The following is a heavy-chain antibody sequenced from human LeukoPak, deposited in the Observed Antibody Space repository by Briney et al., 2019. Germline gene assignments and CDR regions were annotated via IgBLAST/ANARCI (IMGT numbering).Heavy chain of an antibody. Sequence: GGSLRLSCAASGFTFSNCSMNWVRQAPGKGLEWVSAITRSSYIYYADSVKGRFTISRDNAKSSLYLQMNSLRAEDTAVYYCARDLSEYSGYAPWWFDPWGQGTLVTVSS. CDR3: ARDLSEYSGYAPWWFDP. CDR2: ITRSSYI. CDR1: GFTFSNCS. V-gene: IGHV3-21*01. D-gene: IGHD5-12*01. J-gene: IGHJ5*02.